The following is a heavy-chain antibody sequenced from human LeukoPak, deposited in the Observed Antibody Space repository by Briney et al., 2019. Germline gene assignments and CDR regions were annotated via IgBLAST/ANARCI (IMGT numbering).Heavy chain of an antibody. Sequence: GGSLRLSCAASGFTFSSYSMNWVRQAPGKGLEWVSSISSSSSYIYYADSVKGRFTISRDNSKNTLYLQMNSLRAEDTAVYYCARGTSIAAADPWGQGTLVTVSS. CDR2: ISSSSSYI. V-gene: IGHV3-21*01. D-gene: IGHD6-13*01. CDR3: ARGTSIAAADP. CDR1: GFTFSSYS. J-gene: IGHJ5*02.